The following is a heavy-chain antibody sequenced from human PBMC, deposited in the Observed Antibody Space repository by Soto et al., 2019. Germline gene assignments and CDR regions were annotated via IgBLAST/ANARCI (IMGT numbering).Heavy chain of an antibody. CDR1: GGTFSSYA. V-gene: IGHV1-69*01. Sequence: QVQLVQSGAEVKKPGSSVKVSCKASGGTFSSYAISWVRQAPGQGLEWMGGIIPIFGTANYAQKFQGRVTSHADESTSKAYIERSSLRSEDTAVYYCAREYCSSTSCPAVPYYYYYGMDVWGQVTTVTVSS. CDR2: IIPIFGTA. J-gene: IGHJ6*02. CDR3: AREYCSSTSCPAVPYYYYYGMDV. D-gene: IGHD2-2*01.